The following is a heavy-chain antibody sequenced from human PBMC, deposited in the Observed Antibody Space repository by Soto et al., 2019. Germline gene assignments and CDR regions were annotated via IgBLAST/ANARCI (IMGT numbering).Heavy chain of an antibody. CDR3: AKAKGMEQLVRSYYYYGMDV. CDR1: GFTFSSYA. CDR2: ISGSGGST. V-gene: IGHV3-23*01. J-gene: IGHJ6*02. D-gene: IGHD6-6*01. Sequence: GGSLRLSCAASGFTFSSYAMSWVRQAPGKGLEWVSAISGSGGSTYYADSVKGRFTISRDNSKNTLYLQMNSLRAEDTAVYYCAKAKGMEQLVRSYYYYGMDVWGQGTTVTVSS.